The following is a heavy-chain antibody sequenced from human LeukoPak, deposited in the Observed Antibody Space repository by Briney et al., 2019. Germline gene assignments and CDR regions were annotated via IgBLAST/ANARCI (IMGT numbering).Heavy chain of an antibody. J-gene: IGHJ5*02. CDR3: AREYYYDSSEGWFDR. D-gene: IGHD3-22*01. CDR2: ISAYNGNT. Sequence: ASVKVSCKASGYTFTSYGISWVRQAPGQGLGLMGWISAYNGNTNYAQKLQGRVTMTTDTSTSTVYMELRSLRSDDTAVYYCAREYYYDSSEGWFDRWGQGTLVTVSS. CDR1: GYTFTSYG. V-gene: IGHV1-18*01.